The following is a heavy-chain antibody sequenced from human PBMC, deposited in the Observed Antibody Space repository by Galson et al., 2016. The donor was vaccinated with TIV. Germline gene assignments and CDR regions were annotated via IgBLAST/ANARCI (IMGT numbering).Heavy chain of an antibody. V-gene: IGHV3-66*01. CDR1: GVSVSDNY. CDR2: ISSAGTT. CDR3: ARERRYCGNECYLYYYYGMDV. J-gene: IGHJ6*02. Sequence: SLRLSCAASGVSVSDNYMTWVRQAPGKGLEWVSLISSAGTTSYTDSVRGRFTISRDNSKNTLYLQMNSLRAEDTAVYYCARERRYCGNECYLYYYYGMDVWGHGTTVTVSS. D-gene: IGHD2-21*01.